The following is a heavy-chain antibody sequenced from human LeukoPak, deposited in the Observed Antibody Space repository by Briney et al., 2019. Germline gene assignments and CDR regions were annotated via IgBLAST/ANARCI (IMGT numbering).Heavy chain of an antibody. D-gene: IGHD2-2*01. CDR1: GYSFDTYG. CDR3: ARPYCTSSCSTSYYYYALDV. V-gene: IGHV1-18*04. CDR2: VSAYTGKT. J-gene: IGHJ6*02. Sequence: ASVKVSCKASGYSFDTYGLMWVRQAPGQALEWVGWVSAYTGKTEYEQKFQGRVTLTTDTSTDTAFMELRTLRSDDTAAYYCARPYCTSSCSTSYYYYALDVWGQGTTVTVSS.